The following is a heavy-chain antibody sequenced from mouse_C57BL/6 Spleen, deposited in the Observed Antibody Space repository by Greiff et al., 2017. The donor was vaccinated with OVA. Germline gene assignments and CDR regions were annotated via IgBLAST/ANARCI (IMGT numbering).Heavy chain of an antibody. CDR1: GYTFTDYY. CDR2: INPNNGGT. CDR3: ARGVITTVGRDFAY. Sequence: EVKLQQSGPELVKPGASVKISCKASGYTFTDYYMNWVKQSHGKSLEWIGDINPNNGGTSYNQKFKGKATLTVDKSSSTAYMELRSLTSEDSAVYYCARGVITTVGRDFAYWGQGTLVTVSA. V-gene: IGHV1-26*01. J-gene: IGHJ3*01. D-gene: IGHD1-1*01.